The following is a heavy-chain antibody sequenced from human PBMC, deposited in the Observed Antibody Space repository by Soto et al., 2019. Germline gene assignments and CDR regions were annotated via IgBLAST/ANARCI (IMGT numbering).Heavy chain of an antibody. Sequence: SEALSLTCTVSGGSINGRSCYWGWILQSPGKGLEWIGSIYYSGSTYYNPSLKSRVAMSVDTSKNQFSLKLMSVSAAATAVYYCARQRASVVTQAYFDDWGQGSLVTVSS. CDR2: IYYSGST. D-gene: IGHD2-21*02. V-gene: IGHV4-39*01. CDR1: GGSINGRSCY. CDR3: ARQRASVVTQAYFDD. J-gene: IGHJ4*02.